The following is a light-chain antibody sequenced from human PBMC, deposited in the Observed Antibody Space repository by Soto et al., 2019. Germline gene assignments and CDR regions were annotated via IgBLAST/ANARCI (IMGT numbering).Light chain of an antibody. CDR3: QQYNNWPI. CDR1: QSVSSI. J-gene: IGKJ4*01. V-gene: IGKV3D-15*01. CDR2: GAS. Sequence: EIGIRNSPSTLSVRTGERATLSCAARQSVSSILACYQKNPGQAPRLLIYGASTRATGIPARFSSSGSGTEFTLTISSLPSEDFAVYYCQQYNNWPIFGGGTKVDI.